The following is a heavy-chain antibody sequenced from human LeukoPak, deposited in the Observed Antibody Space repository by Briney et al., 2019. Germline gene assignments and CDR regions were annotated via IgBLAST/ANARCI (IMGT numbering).Heavy chain of an antibody. CDR2: IFYSGRA. Sequence: SETLSLTCAVSSYSISSGYYWDWIRQPPGKGLEWIGTIFYSGRAYYNPSLKSRVTMSVDTSKNHFSLKLTSVTAADTAVYFCAGERGGRTGYASGDFDFWGQGTLVTVSS. CDR1: SYSISSGYY. CDR3: AGERGGRTGYASGDFDF. D-gene: IGHD5-12*01. J-gene: IGHJ4*02. V-gene: IGHV4-38-2*02.